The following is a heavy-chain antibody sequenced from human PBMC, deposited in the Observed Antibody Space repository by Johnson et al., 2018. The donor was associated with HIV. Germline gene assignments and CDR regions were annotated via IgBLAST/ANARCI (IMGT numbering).Heavy chain of an antibody. D-gene: IGHD1-26*01. V-gene: IGHV3-30*04. J-gene: IGHJ3*02. Sequence: QVQLVESGGGVVQPGRSLRLSCAASGFTFSSYAMHWVRQAPGKGLEWVAVISYDGNNKYYADSVKGRFNISRDNSKNTLYLQMNSLRAEDTAVYYCAREGGALDAFDIWGQGTMVTVSS. CDR2: ISYDGNNK. CDR1: GFTFSSYA. CDR3: AREGGALDAFDI.